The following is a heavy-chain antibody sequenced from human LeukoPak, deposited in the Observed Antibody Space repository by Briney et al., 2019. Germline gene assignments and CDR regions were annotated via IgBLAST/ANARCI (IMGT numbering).Heavy chain of an antibody. CDR3: ARAPSAMVRDYFDA. Sequence: GGSLRLSCAASGFTFSSYSISWARQAPGMGLQWVSSISGSSSYIYYADSVKGRFTISRDNAKNSLYLQMNSLRAEDTAVYVCARAPSAMVRDYFDAWGQGTLVAVSS. CDR1: GFTFSSYS. D-gene: IGHD5-18*01. V-gene: IGHV3-21*01. J-gene: IGHJ4*02. CDR2: ISGSSSYI.